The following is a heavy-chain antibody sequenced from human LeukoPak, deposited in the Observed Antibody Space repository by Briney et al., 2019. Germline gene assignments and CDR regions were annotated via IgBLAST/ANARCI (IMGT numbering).Heavy chain of an antibody. CDR1: GGSVSSTEFS. J-gene: IGHJ4*02. V-gene: IGHV4-39*01. CDR2: LYYSGST. Sequence: SGTLSLTCTVSGGSVSSTEFSWGWIRQPPGKGLQWVGNLYYSGSTSYHPSLNSRVTMSVDTSKNQFSLKMTSVTAADTAVYYCARLSKGRYFDYIFDYWGQGSLVTVSS. D-gene: IGHD3-9*01. CDR3: ARLSKGRYFDYIFDY.